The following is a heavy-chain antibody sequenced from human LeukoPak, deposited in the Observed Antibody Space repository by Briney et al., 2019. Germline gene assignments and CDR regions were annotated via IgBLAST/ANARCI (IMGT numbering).Heavy chain of an antibody. V-gene: IGHV4-4*02. CDR3: ARTTMVRGTYYMDV. Sequence: KPSETLSLTCAVSGGSISSSNWWSWIRQPPGQGLEWIGEIYHSGSTNYNPSLKSRVTISVDTSKNQFSLKLSSVTAADTAVYYCARTTMVRGTYYMDVWGKGTTVTISS. J-gene: IGHJ6*03. CDR2: IYHSGST. D-gene: IGHD3-10*01. CDR1: GGSISSSNW.